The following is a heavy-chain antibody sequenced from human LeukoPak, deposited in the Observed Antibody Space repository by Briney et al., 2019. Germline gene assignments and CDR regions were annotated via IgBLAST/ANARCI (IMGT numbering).Heavy chain of an antibody. CDR2: INSDSGFT. V-gene: IGHV1-2*02. Sequence: GASVKVSCKASGYTFTGYYMNWVRQAPGQGLEWMGWINSDSGFTKYAQEFQGRVTMTRDTSITTVYMDLTRLTSDDTAVYYCARNFDMKGFDPWGQGTLVTVSS. D-gene: IGHD3-9*01. J-gene: IGHJ5*02. CDR3: ARNFDMKGFDP. CDR1: GYTFTGYY.